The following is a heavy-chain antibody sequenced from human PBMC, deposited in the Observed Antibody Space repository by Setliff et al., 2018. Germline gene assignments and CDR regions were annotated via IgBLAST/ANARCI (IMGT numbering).Heavy chain of an antibody. CDR3: ARSSGPRVVLAADFDY. Sequence: GASVKVSCKASGYTFTSYGITGVRQAPGQGLEWMAWISAYNGNTNYAQKFQDRVTMTTDTSTATVYMELKNLRSDDTAVYYCARSSGPRVVLAADFDYWGQGTLVTASS. J-gene: IGHJ4*02. CDR1: GYTFTSYG. D-gene: IGHD5-12*01. CDR2: ISAYNGNT. V-gene: IGHV1-18*01.